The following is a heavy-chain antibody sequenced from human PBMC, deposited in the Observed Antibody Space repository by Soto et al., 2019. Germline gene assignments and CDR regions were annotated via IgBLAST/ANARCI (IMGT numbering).Heavy chain of an antibody. CDR2: ISSSGSTI. CDR3: ARELAKDIVATGYFDY. D-gene: IGHD5-12*01. V-gene: IGHV3-11*01. Sequence: GGSLRLSCAASGFTFSDYYMSWIRQAPGKGLEWVSYISSSGSTIYYADSVKGRFTISRDNAKNSLYLQMNSLRAEDTAVYYCARELAKDIVATGYFDYWGQGTLVTVSS. CDR1: GFTFSDYY. J-gene: IGHJ4*02.